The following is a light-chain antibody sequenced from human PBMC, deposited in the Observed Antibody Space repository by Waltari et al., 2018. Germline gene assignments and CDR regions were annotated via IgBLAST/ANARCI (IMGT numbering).Light chain of an antibody. CDR1: RSRVHSAGNPP. CDR2: HVS. CDR3: AQTTFWPHT. J-gene: IGKJ2*01. Sequence: DVVLTQFPLSLPVSLGQPASISCRSSRSRVHSAGNPPLAWFHHRPGQSPRRLIYHVSKRESGVPDRFSGSGSDTGFTLRITRVEAEDVGIYYCAQTTFWPHTFGQGTKLEI. V-gene: IGKV2-30*02.